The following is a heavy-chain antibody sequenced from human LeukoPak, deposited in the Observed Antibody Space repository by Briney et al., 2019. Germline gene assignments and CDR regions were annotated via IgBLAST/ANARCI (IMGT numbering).Heavy chain of an antibody. CDR2: IKQDGSEK. D-gene: IGHD5-12*01. CDR1: GFTFSSYW. V-gene: IGHV3-7*01. CDR3: ARDEIVATTKANYYYYMDV. Sequence: PGGSLRLSCAASGFTFSSYWMSWVRQAPGKGLERVASIKQDGSEKYYVDFVKGRFTISRDNAKNSLYLQMNSLRAEDTAVYYCARDEIVATTKANYYYYMDVWGKGTTVTISS. J-gene: IGHJ6*03.